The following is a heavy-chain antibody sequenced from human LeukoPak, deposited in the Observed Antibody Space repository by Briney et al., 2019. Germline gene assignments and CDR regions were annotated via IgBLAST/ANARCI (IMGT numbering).Heavy chain of an antibody. D-gene: IGHD6-19*01. Sequence: KPGGSLRLSCAATGFTFRDSSMNWVRQAPGKGLEWVSYISSISAYLHYSDAVKGRFTISRDNAKNSVYLQMNSLRAEDSALYYCARGRSSSHSTTIFDVWGQGTMVIVSS. J-gene: IGHJ3*01. V-gene: IGHV3-21*06. CDR3: ARGRSSSHSTTIFDV. CDR1: GFTFRDSS. CDR2: ISSISAYL.